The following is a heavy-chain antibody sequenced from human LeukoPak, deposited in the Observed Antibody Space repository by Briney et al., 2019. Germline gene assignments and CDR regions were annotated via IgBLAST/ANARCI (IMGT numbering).Heavy chain of an antibody. J-gene: IGHJ4*02. V-gene: IGHV3-11*04. Sequence: PGGSLRLSCASSGFSFSDSYMTWIRQAPGKGLEWVSYISSSGSTIYYADSVKGRFTISRDNAKNSLYLQMNSLRAEDTAVYYCARGPRGNWNYPPWDYWGQGTLVTVSS. CDR3: ARGPRGNWNYPPWDY. CDR2: ISSSGSTI. D-gene: IGHD1-7*01. CDR1: GFSFSDSY.